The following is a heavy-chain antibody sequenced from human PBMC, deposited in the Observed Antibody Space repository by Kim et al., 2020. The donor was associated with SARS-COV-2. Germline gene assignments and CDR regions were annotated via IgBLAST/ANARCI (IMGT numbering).Heavy chain of an antibody. D-gene: IGHD6-19*01. J-gene: IGHJ4*02. V-gene: IGHV1-69*01. Sequence: QKFQGRVTITADESTSTAYMELSSLRSEDTAVYYCASNPGYSSGWTPFDYWGQGTLVTVSS. CDR3: ASNPGYSSGWTPFDY.